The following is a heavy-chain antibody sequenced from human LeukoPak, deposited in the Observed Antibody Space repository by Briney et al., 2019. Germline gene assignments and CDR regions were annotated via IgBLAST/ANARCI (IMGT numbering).Heavy chain of an antibody. CDR1: GGTFSSYA. J-gene: IGHJ4*02. V-gene: IGHV1-69*04. CDR3: ARESYSGNPYFDY. CDR2: IIPILGIA. Sequence: GASVKVSCKASGGTFSSYAISWVRQAPGQGLEWMGRIIPILGIANYAQMFQGRVTITADKSTSTAYMELSSLRSEDTAMYYCARESYSGNPYFDYWGQGTLVTVSS. D-gene: IGHD4-23*01.